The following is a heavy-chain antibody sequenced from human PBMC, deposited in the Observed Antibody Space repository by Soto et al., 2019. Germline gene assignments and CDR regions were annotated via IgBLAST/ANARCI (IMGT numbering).Heavy chain of an antibody. Sequence: ASVKVSCKASGYPFTSYDINWVRQAIGQGLEWMGWMNPNSGHTRYSQKFQGRVTMTRNTSMSTAYMNLSSLRSDDTAVYFCAGRWGWDAFDIWGQGTMVTVSS. CDR1: GYPFTSYD. J-gene: IGHJ3*02. CDR3: AGRWGWDAFDI. V-gene: IGHV1-8*01. CDR2: MNPNSGHT. D-gene: IGHD2-21*01.